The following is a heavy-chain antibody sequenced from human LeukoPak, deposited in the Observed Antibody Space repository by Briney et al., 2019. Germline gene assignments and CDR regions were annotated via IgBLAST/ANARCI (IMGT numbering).Heavy chain of an antibody. CDR2: MNPNSGNT. Sequence: ASVKVSCKASGYTFTSYDINWVRQATGQGLEWMGWMNPNSGNTGYAQKFQGRVTITRNTSISTAYMELSSLRSEDTAVYYCARGRDYYDSSGYVYMDVWGKGTTVTVSS. CDR1: GYTFTSYD. J-gene: IGHJ6*03. D-gene: IGHD3-22*01. V-gene: IGHV1-8*03. CDR3: ARGRDYYDSSGYVYMDV.